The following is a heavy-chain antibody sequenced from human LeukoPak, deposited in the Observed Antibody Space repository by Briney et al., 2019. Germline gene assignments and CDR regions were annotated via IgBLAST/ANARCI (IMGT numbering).Heavy chain of an antibody. D-gene: IGHD7-27*01. CDR1: GYTFTTHD. CDR3: VRTPPNWGFDY. Sequence: GESLKVSCKASGYTFTTHDINWVRQATGQGLEWLGWMSPNSGDTGYAQKFQGRVTMTSDSSISTAYMELSSLRSEDTAIYYCVRTPPNWGFDYWGQGTLVTVSS. V-gene: IGHV1-8*01. J-gene: IGHJ4*02. CDR2: MSPNSGDT.